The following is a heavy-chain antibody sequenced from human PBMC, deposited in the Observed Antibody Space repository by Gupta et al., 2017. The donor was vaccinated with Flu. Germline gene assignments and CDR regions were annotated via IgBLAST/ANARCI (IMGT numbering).Heavy chain of an antibody. CDR3: TGDQGFNFDY. V-gene: IGHV3-48*03. CDR1: GFTFSSHE. Sequence: EEKRGEEGGGVVQPGGSLRLSCAASGFTFSSHEMNWVRQARGKGLEWSAYRSPSGHTIFYADSVKGGFTVSRDNAKNSLYLQMNSLRVEDTAGYYCTGDQGFNFDYWGQGTLVTVSS. J-gene: IGHJ4*02. CDR2: RSPSGHTI.